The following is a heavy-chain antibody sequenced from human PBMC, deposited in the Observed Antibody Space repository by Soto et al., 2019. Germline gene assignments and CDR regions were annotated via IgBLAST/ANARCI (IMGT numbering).Heavy chain of an antibody. CDR3: ARGQRRHTRYYYYYGMDV. Sequence: PGGSLRLSCAASGFTFSSYSMNWVRQAPGKGLEWVSSISSSSSYIYYADSVKGRFTISRDNAKNSLYLQMNSLRAEDTAVYYCARGQRRHTRYYYYYGMDVWGQGATVTVSS. V-gene: IGHV3-21*01. CDR1: GFTFSSYS. J-gene: IGHJ6*02. CDR2: ISSSSSYI. D-gene: IGHD6-25*01.